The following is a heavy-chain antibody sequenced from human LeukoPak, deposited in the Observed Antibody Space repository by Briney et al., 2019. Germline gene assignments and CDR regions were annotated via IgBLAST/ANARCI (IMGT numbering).Heavy chain of an antibody. CDR3: ARTNGYSPTSSDY. J-gene: IGHJ4*02. Sequence: VASVKVSCKASGYTFTAYYMHWVRQAPGQGLEWVGWINPNSGGTNDAQKFQGRVTMTRDTSISTAYMELSRLRSDDTAVYYCARTNGYSPTSSDYWGQGTLVTASS. CDR2: INPNSGGT. D-gene: IGHD5-24*01. CDR1: GYTFTAYY. V-gene: IGHV1-2*02.